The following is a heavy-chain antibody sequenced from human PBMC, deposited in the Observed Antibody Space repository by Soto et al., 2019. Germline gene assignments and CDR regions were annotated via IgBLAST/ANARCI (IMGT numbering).Heavy chain of an antibody. CDR3: ARDLGSATYYDSSGYYSY. V-gene: IGHV1-69*13. CDR2: IIPIFGTA. J-gene: IGHJ4*02. CDR1: GGTFSNDI. D-gene: IGHD3-22*01. Sequence: GASVKVSCKTSGGTFSNDIITWARQAPGQGLEWMGGIIPIFGTANYAQKFQGRVTITADESTSTAYMELSSLRSEDTAVYYCARDLGSATYYDSSGYYSYWGQGTLVTVSS.